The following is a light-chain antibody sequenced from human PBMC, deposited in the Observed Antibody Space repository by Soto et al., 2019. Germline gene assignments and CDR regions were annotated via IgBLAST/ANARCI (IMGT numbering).Light chain of an antibody. Sequence: QSALTQPASVSGSPGQSITISCTGTSSDVGGYNYVSSYQQHPGKAPKLMIYDVSNRPSGVSNRFSGSKSGNTASLTISGLQAEDVADYYCSSYTSSSTYVFGTGTTLTVL. CDR3: SSYTSSSTYV. V-gene: IGLV2-14*01. CDR2: DVS. CDR1: SSDVGGYNY. J-gene: IGLJ1*01.